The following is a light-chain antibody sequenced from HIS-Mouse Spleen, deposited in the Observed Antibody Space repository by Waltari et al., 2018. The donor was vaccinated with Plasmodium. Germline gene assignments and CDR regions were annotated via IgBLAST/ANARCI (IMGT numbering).Light chain of an antibody. CDR3: YSTDSSGNHRV. J-gene: IGLJ3*02. Sequence: SYELTQPPSVSVSPGQTARITCSGDALPKQYPYWSQQKSGQAPVLVIYEDSKRPSGIPERFSGSSSGTMATLTISGAQVEDEADYYCYSTDSSGNHRVFGGGTKLTVL. CDR2: EDS. V-gene: IGLV3-10*01. CDR1: ALPKQY.